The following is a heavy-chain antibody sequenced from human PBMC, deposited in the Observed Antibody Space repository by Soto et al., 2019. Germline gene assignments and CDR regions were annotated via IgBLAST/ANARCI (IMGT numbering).Heavy chain of an antibody. Sequence: QVQLVQSGAEEKKPGASVKVSCKASGYTFTSYAMHWVRQAPGQRLEWMGWINAGNGNTKYSQKFQGXAXXXRXXSASTAYMELSSLRSEDTAVYYCARSIVVVTALDYWGQGTLVTVSS. V-gene: IGHV1-3*05. J-gene: IGHJ4*02. CDR2: INAGNGNT. CDR1: GYTFTSYA. D-gene: IGHD2-21*02. CDR3: ARSIVVVTALDY.